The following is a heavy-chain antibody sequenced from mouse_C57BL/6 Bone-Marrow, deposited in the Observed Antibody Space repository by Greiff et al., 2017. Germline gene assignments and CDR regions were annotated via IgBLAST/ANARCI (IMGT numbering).Heavy chain of an antibody. D-gene: IGHD2-1*01. CDR1: GYTFTSYW. CDR3: AISGEWYRFAY. V-gene: IGHV1-74*01. Sequence: QVQLQQPGAELVKPGASVKVSCKASGYTFTSYWMHWVKQRPGQGLEWIGRIHPSDSDTNYNQKVKGKATLTVDKSSSTAYMQLSSLTSEDSAVYYCAISGEWYRFAYWGQGTLVTVSA. J-gene: IGHJ3*01. CDR2: IHPSDSDT.